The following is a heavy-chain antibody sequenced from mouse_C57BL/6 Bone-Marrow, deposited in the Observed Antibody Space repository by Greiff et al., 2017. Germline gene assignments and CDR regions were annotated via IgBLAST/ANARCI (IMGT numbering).Heavy chain of an antibody. CDR2: INPNYGTT. Sequence: EVQLQQSGPELVKPGASVKISCKASGYSFTDYNMNWVKQSNGKSLEWIGVINPNYGTTSYNQQFKGKATLTVDQSSSTAYMQLNSLTSEDAAVYYWSYGSRRYFDYWGQGTTLTVSS. J-gene: IGHJ2*01. V-gene: IGHV1-39*01. CDR3: SYGSRRYFDY. D-gene: IGHD1-1*01. CDR1: GYSFTDYN.